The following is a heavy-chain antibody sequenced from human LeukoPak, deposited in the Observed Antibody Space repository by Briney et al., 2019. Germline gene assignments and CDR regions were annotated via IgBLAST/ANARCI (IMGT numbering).Heavy chain of an antibody. CDR1: GFTFSSYA. CDR3: VASSGTRYYYYGMDV. D-gene: IGHD1-1*01. Sequence: GGSLRLSCSASGFTFSSYAMHWVRQAPGKGLEYVSVISSNGGSTYYADSVKGRFTISRDNSKNTLYLQMSSLRAEDTAVYYCVASSGTRYYYYGMDVWGQGATVTVSS. J-gene: IGHJ6*02. CDR2: ISSNGGST. V-gene: IGHV3-64D*06.